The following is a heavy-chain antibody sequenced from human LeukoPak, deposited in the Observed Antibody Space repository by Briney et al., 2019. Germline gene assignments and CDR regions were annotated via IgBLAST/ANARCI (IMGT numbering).Heavy chain of an antibody. CDR2: INPNSGGT. CDR1: GYTFTAYY. CDR3: ARACSGGTCYSDNWFDP. Sequence: ASVKVSCKASGYTFTAYYMHWVRQAPGQGLEWVGRINPNSGGTNYAQRFQGRVTMIRDTSLSTTYMDLSRLRSDDTAVYYCARACSGGTCYSDNWFDPWGQGTLVTVSS. V-gene: IGHV1-2*06. D-gene: IGHD2-15*01. J-gene: IGHJ5*02.